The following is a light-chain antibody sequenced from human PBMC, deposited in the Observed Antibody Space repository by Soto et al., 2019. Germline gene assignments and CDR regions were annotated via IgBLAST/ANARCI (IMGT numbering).Light chain of an antibody. CDR1: QSVSSN. Sequence: EIVMTQSPATLSVSPGERATLSCRASQSVSSNLAWYQQTPGQAPRLLIYGASTRATVIPARFSGSGSGPEFTLIISSLQSEDFAVYDCQQYNNWPPMYTFGQGTKLEIK. CDR2: GAS. J-gene: IGKJ2*01. V-gene: IGKV3-15*01. CDR3: QQYNNWPPMYT.